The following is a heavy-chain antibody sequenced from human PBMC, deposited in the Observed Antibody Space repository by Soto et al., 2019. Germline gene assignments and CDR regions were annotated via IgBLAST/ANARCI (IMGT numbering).Heavy chain of an antibody. CDR2: IYHSGNT. CDR1: GDSISSGAW. J-gene: IGHJ5*02. CDR3: ARDSRTGCSSTDCYMS. D-gene: IGHD2-2*01. V-gene: IGHV4-4*02. Sequence: PSETLSLTCAVSGDSISSGAWWSWVRQSPGKGLQWIGEIYHSGNTRNNPSLKSRATMSVDKSNNQFSLNLMSVTAADTATYYCARDSRTGCSSTDCYMSWGRGILVTVSS.